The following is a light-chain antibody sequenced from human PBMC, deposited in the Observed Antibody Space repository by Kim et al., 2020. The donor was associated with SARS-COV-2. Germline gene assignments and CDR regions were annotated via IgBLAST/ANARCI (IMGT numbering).Light chain of an antibody. CDR2: GAS. CDR1: QSVSSSY. J-gene: IGKJ2*01. V-gene: IGKV3-20*01. CDR3: QQYGSSPNT. Sequence: LVPGERATLSCRASQSVSSSYLAWYQQKPGQAPRLLIYGASSRATGIPDRFSGSGSGTDFTLNISRLEPEDFAVYYCQQYGSSPNTFGQGTKLEI.